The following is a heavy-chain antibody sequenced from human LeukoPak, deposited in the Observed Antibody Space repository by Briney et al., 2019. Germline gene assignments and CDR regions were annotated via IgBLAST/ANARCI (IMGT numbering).Heavy chain of an antibody. D-gene: IGHD3-22*01. J-gene: IGHJ4*02. V-gene: IGHV4-34*01. Sequence: PSETLSLTCAVYGGSFSGYYWSWIRQPPGKGLEWIGEINHSGSTNYNPSLKSRVTISVDTSKNQFSLKLSSVTAADTAVYYCARPAKYYYDSSGYYVKWGQGTLVTVSS. CDR3: ARPAKYYYDSSGYYVK. CDR1: GGSFSGYY. CDR2: INHSGST.